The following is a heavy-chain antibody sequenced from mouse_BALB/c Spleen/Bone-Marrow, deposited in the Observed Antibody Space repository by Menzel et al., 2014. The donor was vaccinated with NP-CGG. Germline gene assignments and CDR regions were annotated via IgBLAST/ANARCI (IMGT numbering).Heavy chain of an antibody. CDR1: GFSFSDYY. J-gene: IGHJ3*01. V-gene: IGHV5-4*02. D-gene: IGHD2-14*01. CDR3: ARDGDYRYGWFAY. CDR2: ISDAGSYT. Sequence: DVLLVESGGGLVKPGVSLKLSCAASGFSFSDYYMHWVRQTPEKRLEWVATISDAGSYTFYPDSVKGRFTMSRDNATSNLYLQMMSLKSEDTAMYYCARDGDYRYGWFAYWGQGTLVTVST.